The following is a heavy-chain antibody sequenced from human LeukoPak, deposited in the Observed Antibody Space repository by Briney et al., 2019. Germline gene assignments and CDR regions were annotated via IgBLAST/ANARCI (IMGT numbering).Heavy chain of an antibody. Sequence: PKASVKVSCKASGYTFTGYYMHWVRQAPGQGLEWMGWINPNSGGTNYAQKFQGRVTMTRDTSISTAYMELSRLRSDDTAVYYCARDGYDFWSGENTYYYMDVWGKGTTVTVSS. CDR2: INPNSGGT. V-gene: IGHV1-2*02. CDR3: ARDGYDFWSGENTYYYMDV. D-gene: IGHD3-3*01. J-gene: IGHJ6*03. CDR1: GYTFTGYY.